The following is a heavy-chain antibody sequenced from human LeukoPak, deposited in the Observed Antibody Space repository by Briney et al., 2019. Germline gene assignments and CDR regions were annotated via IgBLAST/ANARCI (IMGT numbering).Heavy chain of an antibody. Sequence: PSETLSLTCTVSGGSISSGGYYWSWIRQHPGKGLEWIGYIYYSGITYYNPSLKSRITISVDTSKNQFSLKLSSVTAADTAVYYCARGTYYYDSSDYNWFDPWGQGTLVTVSS. CDR1: GGSISSGGYY. J-gene: IGHJ5*02. D-gene: IGHD3-22*01. V-gene: IGHV4-31*03. CDR3: ARGTYYYDSSDYNWFDP. CDR2: IYYSGIT.